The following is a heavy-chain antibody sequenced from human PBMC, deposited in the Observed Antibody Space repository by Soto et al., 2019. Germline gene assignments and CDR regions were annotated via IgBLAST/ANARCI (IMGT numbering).Heavy chain of an antibody. J-gene: IGHJ4*02. CDR3: ARDNGYDAATLDY. Sequence: EVQLVESGGGLVKPGGSLRLSCAASGFTFSTCSMNWVRQAPGKGLEWVSSISSSSSNIYYADSVKGRFTISRYNAKNTLYLQMNSLRADDTAGYYCARDNGYDAATLDYWGQGTPVTVSS. CDR2: ISSSSSNI. CDR1: GFTFSTCS. D-gene: IGHD5-12*01. V-gene: IGHV3-21*02.